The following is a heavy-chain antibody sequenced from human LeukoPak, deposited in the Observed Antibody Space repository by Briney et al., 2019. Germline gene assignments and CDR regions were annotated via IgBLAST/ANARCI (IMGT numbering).Heavy chain of an antibody. J-gene: IGHJ6*03. CDR3: AKDGDAGTSYYFYYMDV. CDR2: IWHDGSNK. D-gene: IGHD7-27*01. CDR1: GFTFSDYG. Sequence: GGSLRLSCAASGFTFSDYGMHWVRQAPGKGLEWVAVIWHDGSNKYYADSVQGRFTISRDSSKNTRYLQMNSLRAEDTAVYYCAKDGDAGTSYYFYYMDVWGKGTTVTVSS. V-gene: IGHV3-33*06.